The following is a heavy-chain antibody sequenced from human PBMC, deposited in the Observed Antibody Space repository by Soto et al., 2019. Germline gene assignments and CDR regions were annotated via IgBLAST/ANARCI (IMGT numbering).Heavy chain of an antibody. J-gene: IGHJ6*02. V-gene: IGHV3-7*01. CDR3: ARDADARDWYHYGMGV. CDR2: IKQDGREK. Sequence: GGSLRLSXAASGFTFSSYWMSWVRQAPGKGLEWVANIKQDGREKYYVDSVKGRFIISRDDAKNSLYLQMNSLRADDTAIYYCARDADARDWYHYGMGVWGQGTMVTVSS. CDR1: GFTFSSYW. D-gene: IGHD2-21*02.